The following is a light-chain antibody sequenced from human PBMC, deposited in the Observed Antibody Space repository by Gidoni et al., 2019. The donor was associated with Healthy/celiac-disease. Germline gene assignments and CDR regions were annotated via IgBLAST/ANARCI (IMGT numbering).Light chain of an antibody. CDR2: GKN. CDR3: NSRDSSGNLVV. CDR1: SPRSYY. V-gene: IGLV3-19*01. J-gene: IGLJ2*01. Sequence: SAELTQDPAVSVAVGQTVRITCQGDSPRSYYTSWYQQKPGQAPVLVIYGKNNRPSGIPDRFSGSSSGNTASLTITGAQAEDEADYYCNSRDSSGNLVVFGGGTKLTVL.